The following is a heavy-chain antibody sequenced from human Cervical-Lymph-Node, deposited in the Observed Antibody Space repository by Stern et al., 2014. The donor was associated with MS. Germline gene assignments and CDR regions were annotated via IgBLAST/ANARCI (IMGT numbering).Heavy chain of an antibody. CDR1: GFSFSRYA. CDR3: ASAYSSSHYYFDY. D-gene: IGHD6-13*01. V-gene: IGHV3-33*01. J-gene: IGHJ4*02. Sequence: VQLVESGGGVVQPGRSLRLSCAASGFSFSRYAMHWVRQAPGKGLEWVALIWYDGSNPYYADSVPGRFTISRDNFKNTLYLQMNSLRAEDTAVYYCASAYSSSHYYFDYWAQGTLVTVSS. CDR2: IWYDGSNP.